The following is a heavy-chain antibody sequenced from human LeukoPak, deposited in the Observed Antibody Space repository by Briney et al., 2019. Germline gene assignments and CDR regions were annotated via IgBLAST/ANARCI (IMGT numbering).Heavy chain of an antibody. CDR3: ATHSSSYSYFDY. J-gene: IGHJ4*02. Sequence: SQTLSLTCIVSGGSISSGDYYWSWIRQPPGKGLEWIGYIYYSGSTYYNPSLKSRVTMSVDTSKNQFSLKLSSVTAADTAVYYCATHSSSYSYFDYWGQGTLVTVSS. CDR1: GGSISSGDYY. D-gene: IGHD3-22*01. V-gene: IGHV4-30-4*01. CDR2: IYYSGST.